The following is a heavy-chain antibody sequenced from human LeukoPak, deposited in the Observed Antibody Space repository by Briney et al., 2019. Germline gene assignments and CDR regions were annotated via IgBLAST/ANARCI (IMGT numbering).Heavy chain of an antibody. D-gene: IGHD3-10*01. J-gene: IGHJ4*02. V-gene: IGHV1-18*01. CDR2: ISAYNGNT. CDR3: AKDMWRVRGVSDY. CDR1: GYTFTSYD. Sequence: ASVEVSCKTSGYTFTSYDVSWVRQAPGQGLEWMGWISAYNGNTDYAQKLQGRVTMTTDTSTSTAYMELRSLRSDDTAVYYCAKDMWRVRGVSDYWGQGTLVTVSS.